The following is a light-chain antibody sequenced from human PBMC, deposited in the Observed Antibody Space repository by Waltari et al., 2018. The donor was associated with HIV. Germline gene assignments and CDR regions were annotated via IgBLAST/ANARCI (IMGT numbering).Light chain of an antibody. Sequence: DIQLTQSPSFLSASVGDRVTITCRASQGISSYLAWYQQKPGKAPKLLIYAASTLQSRVPSRFSGSGSGTEFTLTISSLQPEDFATYYCQQHNSYTLTFGGGTKVEIK. CDR3: QQHNSYTLT. J-gene: IGKJ4*02. CDR1: QGISSY. V-gene: IGKV1-9*01. CDR2: AAS.